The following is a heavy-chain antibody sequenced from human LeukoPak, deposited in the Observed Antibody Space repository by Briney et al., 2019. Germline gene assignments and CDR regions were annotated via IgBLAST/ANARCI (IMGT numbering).Heavy chain of an antibody. CDR3: ARDLRANWFDP. CDR1: GFTFSNAW. CDR2: ISSSSSTI. Sequence: PGGSLRLSCAASGFTFSNAWMSWVRQAPGKGLEWVSYISSSSSTIYYADSVKGRFTISRDNAKNSLYLQMNSLRAEDTAVYYCARDLRANWFDPWGQGTLVTVSS. V-gene: IGHV3-48*01. D-gene: IGHD3-3*01. J-gene: IGHJ5*02.